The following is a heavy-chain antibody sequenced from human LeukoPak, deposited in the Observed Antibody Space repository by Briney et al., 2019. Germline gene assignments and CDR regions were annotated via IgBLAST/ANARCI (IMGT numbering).Heavy chain of an antibody. CDR3: ARDQGDFWTGYYEPNY. V-gene: IGHV3-21*01. Sequence: GGSLRLSCAASGFTFGSYSMNWVRQAPGKGLEWVSSISSSSSYIYYADSVKGRFTISRDNAKNSLYLQMNSLRAEDTAVYYCARDQGDFWTGYYEPNYWGPGTLVTVSS. D-gene: IGHD3/OR15-3a*01. CDR2: ISSSSSYI. CDR1: GFTFGSYS. J-gene: IGHJ4*02.